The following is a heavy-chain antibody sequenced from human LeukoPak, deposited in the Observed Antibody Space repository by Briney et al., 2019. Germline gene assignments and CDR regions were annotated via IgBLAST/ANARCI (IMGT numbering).Heavy chain of an antibody. D-gene: IGHD3-16*02. V-gene: IGHV3-21*01. CDR2: ISSSSSYI. CDR1: GFTFSSYS. Sequence: PGGSLRLSCAASGFTFSSYSMNWVRQAPGKGLEWVSSISSSSSYIYYADSVKGRFTTSRDNAKNSLYLQMNSLRAEDTAVYYCARDPGDYVWGSYRHFDYWGQGTLVTVSS. J-gene: IGHJ4*02. CDR3: ARDPGDYVWGSYRHFDY.